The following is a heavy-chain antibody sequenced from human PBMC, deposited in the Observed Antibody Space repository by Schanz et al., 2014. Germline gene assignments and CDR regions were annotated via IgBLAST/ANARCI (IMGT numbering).Heavy chain of an antibody. V-gene: IGHV3-23*01. CDR3: AKDLAAVGVFDY. CDR1: GFSFRKSA. D-gene: IGHD6-13*01. Sequence: EVQLLESGGGLVQPVGSLRLSCAASGFSFRKSAMSWVRQAPGKGLEWVSALTGSGTTTYYADSVKGRFTISRDNSKNTLDLQMNSLRAEDTAIYYCAKDLAAVGVFDYWGQGSLVTVSP. CDR2: LTGSGTTT. J-gene: IGHJ4*02.